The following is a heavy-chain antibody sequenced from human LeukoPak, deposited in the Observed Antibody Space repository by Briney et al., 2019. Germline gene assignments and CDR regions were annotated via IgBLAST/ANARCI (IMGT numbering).Heavy chain of an antibody. J-gene: IGHJ4*02. CDR2: IIPILGIA. CDR3: ARIPDSSGFHFDY. CDR1: GGTFSSYA. Sequence: ASVKVSCKASGGTFSSYAISWVRQAPGQGLAWMGRIIPILGIANYAQKFQGRVTITADKSTSTAYMELSSLRSEDTAVYYCARIPDSSGFHFDYWGQGTLVTVSS. D-gene: IGHD3-22*01. V-gene: IGHV1-69*04.